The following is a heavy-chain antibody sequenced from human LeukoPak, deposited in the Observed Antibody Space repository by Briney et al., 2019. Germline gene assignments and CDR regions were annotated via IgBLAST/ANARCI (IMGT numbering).Heavy chain of an antibody. J-gene: IGHJ4*02. CDR2: ISDDSSTI. Sequence: GGSLRLSCAASDSMSRRFKMNWVRQAPGKGLEWVSYISDDSSTIHYADSVKGRFTISRDNAENSLYLRMNSLRAEDTAVYYCARGGYNYGSVFDYWGQGTLVTVSS. D-gene: IGHD5-18*01. CDR1: DSMSRRFK. CDR3: ARGGYNYGSVFDY. V-gene: IGHV3-48*01.